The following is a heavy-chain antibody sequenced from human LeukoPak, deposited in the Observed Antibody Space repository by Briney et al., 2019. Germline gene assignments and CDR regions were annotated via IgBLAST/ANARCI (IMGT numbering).Heavy chain of an antibody. D-gene: IGHD3-16*01. CDR1: GYTFTDYF. CDR2: ISPNSGDT. CDR3: ARDQGRRGIPL. V-gene: IGHV1-2*02. J-gene: IGHJ4*02. Sequence: GASVKVSCKASGYTFTDYFIHWVRQAPGQGLEWMGWISPNSGDTNYALKFQGRVTMTRDTSISTAYMELSRLRSYDTAVYYCARDQGRRGIPLWGQGTLVTVSS.